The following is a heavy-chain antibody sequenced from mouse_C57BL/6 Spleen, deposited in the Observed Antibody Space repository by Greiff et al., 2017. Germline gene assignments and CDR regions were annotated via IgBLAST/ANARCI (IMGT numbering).Heavy chain of an antibody. CDR1: GYSFTDYN. D-gene: IGHD1-1*01. Sequence: VQLKQSGPELVKPGASVKISCKASGYSFTDYNMNWVKQSNGKSLEWIGVINPNYGTPSYNQKFKGKATLTVDQSSSTAYMQLNSLTSEDSAVYYCARHYYYGSSYVNYAMDYWGQGTSVTVSS. CDR2: INPNYGTP. CDR3: ARHYYYGSSYVNYAMDY. V-gene: IGHV1-39*01. J-gene: IGHJ4*01.